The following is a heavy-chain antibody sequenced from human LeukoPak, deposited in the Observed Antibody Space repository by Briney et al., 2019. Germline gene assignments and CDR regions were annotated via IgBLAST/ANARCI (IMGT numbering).Heavy chain of an antibody. J-gene: IGHJ4*02. CDR3: ATDLPRYYDSTSMLSSY. D-gene: IGHD3-22*01. CDR1: GYTFTNYY. CDR2: FDPEHGKT. Sequence: GASVKVSCKASGYTFTNYYIHWVRQAPGKGLEWMGGFDPEHGKTIYAQKFQGRVTMTEDTSTDTAYMELSSLRSEDTAVYYCATDLPRYYDSTSMLSSYWGQGTLVTVSS. V-gene: IGHV1-24*01.